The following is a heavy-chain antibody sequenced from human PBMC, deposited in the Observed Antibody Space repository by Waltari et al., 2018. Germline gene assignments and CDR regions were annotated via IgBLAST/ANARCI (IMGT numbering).Heavy chain of an antibody. J-gene: IGHJ4*02. Sequence: VQLLESGGGLVQPGGSLRLSCAASGFTFSSYAMSWIRQPPGKGLEYIGSIYYSGNAYYNPSLKSRVTISVDTSKNQFSLKLSSVTAADTAVYYCARERHYYDSSLDYWGQGTLVTVSS. CDR1: GFTFSSYA. CDR3: ARERHYYDSSLDY. CDR2: IYYSGNA. V-gene: IGHV4-38-2*01. D-gene: IGHD3-22*01.